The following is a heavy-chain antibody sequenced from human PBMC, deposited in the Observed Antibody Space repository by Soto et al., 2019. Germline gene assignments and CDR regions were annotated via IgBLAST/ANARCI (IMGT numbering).Heavy chain of an antibody. CDR1: GFTFGSYA. J-gene: IGHJ6*03. CDR2: ISGSGRTT. D-gene: IGHD3-16*01. V-gene: IGHV3-23*01. CDR3: AKFRGPSYSYYSMDV. Sequence: EVQLLESGGGLVQPGGSLRLSCAASGFTFGSYAMNWLRQAPGRGLECVSFISGSGRTTYYADSVKGRFTVSRDNSKNTLYLQMNSLXXXXXXXXYCAKFRGPSYSYYSMDVWGKGTTVTVSS.